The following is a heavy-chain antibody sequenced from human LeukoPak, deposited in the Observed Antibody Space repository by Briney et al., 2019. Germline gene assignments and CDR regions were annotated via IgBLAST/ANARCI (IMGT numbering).Heavy chain of an antibody. CDR1: GYSSSSYW. CDR2: IFLGDSDT. V-gene: IGHV5-51*01. D-gene: IGHD5-18*01. J-gene: IGHJ4*02. Sequence: GESLKISCRGSGYSSSSYWIGWVRQMPGKGLEWMGIIFLGDSDTRYSPSFQDQVTISDDKSISTAYLQWSSLEASDTAIYYCARGFGYAGNYFDYWGQGTLVTVSS. CDR3: ARGFGYAGNYFDY.